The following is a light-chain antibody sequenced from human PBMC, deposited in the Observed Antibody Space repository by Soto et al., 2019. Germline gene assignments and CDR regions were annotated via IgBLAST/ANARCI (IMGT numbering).Light chain of an antibody. CDR1: QSVSSSF. V-gene: IGKV3-20*01. CDR2: VAS. CDR3: PQSGNSPRT. J-gene: IGKJ1*01. Sequence: DILVGRAPGNPTNSPGERATLSCRASQSVSSSFLAWYQQKPGQAPRLLIYVASSRATGIPDRFSGSGSGTDFTLTISRLEPEDLAMYYGPQSGNSPRTFRPGTTVDI.